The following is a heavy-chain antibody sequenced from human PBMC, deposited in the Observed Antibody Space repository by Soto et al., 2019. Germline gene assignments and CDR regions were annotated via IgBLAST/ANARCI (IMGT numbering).Heavy chain of an antibody. CDR3: ARGAGWELVAFDI. V-gene: IGHV4-59*01. CDR1: GGSISSYY. J-gene: IGHJ3*02. Sequence: QVQLQESGPGLVKPSETLSLTCTVSGGSISSYYWSWIRQPPGKGLEWIGYIYYSGSTNYNPSLKSRVXXSXDXSKNQFSLNLISVTAADTAVYYCARGAGWELVAFDIWGQGTMVTVSS. D-gene: IGHD1-26*01. CDR2: IYYSGST.